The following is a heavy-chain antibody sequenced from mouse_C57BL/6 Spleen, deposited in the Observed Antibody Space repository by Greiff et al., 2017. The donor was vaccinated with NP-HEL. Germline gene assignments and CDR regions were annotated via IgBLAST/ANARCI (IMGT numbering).Heavy chain of an antibody. CDR2: IYPGDGDT. V-gene: IGHV1-80*01. CDR1: GYAFSSYW. Sequence: VQLQQSGAELVKPGASVKISCKASGYAFSSYWMNWVKQRPGKGLEWIGQIYPGDGDTNYNGKFKGKATLTADKSSSTAYMQLSSLTSEDSAVYVCARCVCDSYYKVSMDYWGQGTSVTVSS. D-gene: IGHD2-3*01. J-gene: IGHJ4*01. CDR3: ARCVCDSYYKVSMDY.